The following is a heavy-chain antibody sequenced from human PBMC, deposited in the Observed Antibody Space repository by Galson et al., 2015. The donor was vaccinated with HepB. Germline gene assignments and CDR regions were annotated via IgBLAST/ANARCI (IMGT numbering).Heavy chain of an antibody. Sequence: SLRLSCAASGFTFSSYAMSWVRQAPGKGLEWVSAISGSGGNTYYADSVKGRFTISRDNSKNSLCLQVNSLRAEDTAIYYCAKDGQWLVTNFFQHWGQGTLVTVSS. CDR2: ISGSGGNT. D-gene: IGHD6-19*01. J-gene: IGHJ1*01. V-gene: IGHV3-23*01. CDR3: AKDGQWLVTNFFQH. CDR1: GFTFSSYA.